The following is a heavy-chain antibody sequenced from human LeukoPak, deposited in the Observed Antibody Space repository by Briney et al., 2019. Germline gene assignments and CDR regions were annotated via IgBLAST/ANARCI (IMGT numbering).Heavy chain of an antibody. CDR2: IDPRSGGT. CDR1: GGTFSSYA. J-gene: IGHJ3*02. Sequence: ASVKVSCKASGGTFSSYAISWVRQAPGQGLQWMGWIDPRSGGTNYAQNFQGRVTMTRDTSISTAYMELRSLISDDTAVYYCARLGTAYDAFDIWGQGTLITVSS. V-gene: IGHV1-2*02. CDR3: ARLGTAYDAFDI. D-gene: IGHD3-16*01.